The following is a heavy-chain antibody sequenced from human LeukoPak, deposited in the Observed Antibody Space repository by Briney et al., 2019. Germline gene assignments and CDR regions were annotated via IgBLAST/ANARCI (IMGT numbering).Heavy chain of an antibody. CDR3: ASSLSGYSSYYYYYYMDV. J-gene: IGHJ6*03. Sequence: SETLSLTCTVSGGSISSGDYYWSWIRKPPGKGLEWIGYIYYSGSTYYNPSLKSRVTISVDTSKNQFSLKLSSVTAADTAVYYCASSLSGYSSYYYYYYMDVWGKGTTVTVSS. CDR1: GGSISSGDYY. V-gene: IGHV4-30-4*08. D-gene: IGHD5-12*01. CDR2: IYYSGST.